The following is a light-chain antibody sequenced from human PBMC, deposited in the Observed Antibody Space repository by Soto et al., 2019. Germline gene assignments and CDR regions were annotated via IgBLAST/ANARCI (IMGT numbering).Light chain of an antibody. CDR3: ATWDDSLSGQGV. J-gene: IGLJ2*01. V-gene: IGLV1-44*01. CDR1: SSNIGSNT. CDR2: NNN. Sequence: QSVLTQPPSTSGTPGQRVTISCSGSSSNIGSNTVSWCQQLPGTAPKPLIYNNNQRPSGVPDRFSGSKSGTSASLAISGLQSEDEADYYCATWDDSLSGQGVFGGGTQLTVL.